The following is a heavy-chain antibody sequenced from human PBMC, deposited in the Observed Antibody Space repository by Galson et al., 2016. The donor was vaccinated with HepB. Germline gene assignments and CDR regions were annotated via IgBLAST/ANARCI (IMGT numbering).Heavy chain of an antibody. V-gene: IGHV3-33*01. J-gene: IGHJ5*02. CDR2: VFYDDSRK. D-gene: IGHD1-1*01. CDR1: GFLFSDYG. CDR3: ARDRTTGTTKEFDP. Sequence: SLRLSCAASGFLFSDYGMHWVRQAPGKGLEWVAVVFYDDSRKYYADFVKGRFSISRDNSKSSLYLDMSSLRADDTAVYYCARDRTTGTTKEFDPWGQGTLVTVSS.